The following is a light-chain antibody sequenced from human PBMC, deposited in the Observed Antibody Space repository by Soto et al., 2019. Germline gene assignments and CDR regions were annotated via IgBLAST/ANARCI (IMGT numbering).Light chain of an antibody. CDR2: EAS. J-gene: IGKJ2*01. Sequence: EVVLTQSPVTLSLSPGDRAALSCRASQSVSTAVAWYQQKPGQAPRLLIYEASDRATGVPARFSGSGSGTDFTLTISSLEPEDFAIYFCQKRRTRPPTFGQGTKLDI. CDR1: QSVSTA. CDR3: QKRRTRPPT. V-gene: IGKV3-11*01.